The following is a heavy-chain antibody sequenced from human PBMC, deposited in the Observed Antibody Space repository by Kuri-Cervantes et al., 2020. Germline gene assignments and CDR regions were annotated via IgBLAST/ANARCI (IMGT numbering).Heavy chain of an antibody. CDR3: ASAYYYDSSGYLYYFDY. Sequence: SETLSLTCTVSGGSISSYYWSWIRQPPGKGLEWIGYIYYSGSTNYNPSLKSQVTISVDTSKNQFSLKLSSVTAADTAVYYCASAYYYDSSGYLYYFDYWGQGTLVTVSS. V-gene: IGHV4-59*01. CDR2: IYYSGST. J-gene: IGHJ4*02. D-gene: IGHD3-22*01. CDR1: GGSISSYY.